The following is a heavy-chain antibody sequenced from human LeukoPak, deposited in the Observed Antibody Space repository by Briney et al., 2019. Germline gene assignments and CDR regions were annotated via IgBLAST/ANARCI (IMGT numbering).Heavy chain of an antibody. CDR1: GYTFTSYY. CDR3: ASEGIVVVPAAAFDI. Sequence: ASVKVSCKASGYTFTSYYMRWVRQAPGQGLEWMGIINPSGGSTGYAQKFQGRVTMTRDTSTSTVYMELSSLRSEDTAVYYCASEGIVVVPAAAFDIWGQGTMVTVSS. J-gene: IGHJ3*02. CDR2: INPSGGST. V-gene: IGHV1-46*01. D-gene: IGHD2-2*01.